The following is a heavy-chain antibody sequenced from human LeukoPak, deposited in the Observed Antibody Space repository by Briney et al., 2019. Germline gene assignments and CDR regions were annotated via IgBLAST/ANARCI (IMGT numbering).Heavy chain of an antibody. CDR3: ARRYFDFWSGYHDY. CDR1: GGSISSSSYY. V-gene: IGHV4-39*01. J-gene: IGHJ4*02. CDR2: IYYNGST. Sequence: RPSETLSLTCTLSGGSISSSSYYWGWIRQPPGKGLEWIGSIYYNGSTYYNPSLKSRVTISVDTSKNQFSLKLSSVTAADTAVYYCARRYFDFWSGYHDYWGQGTLVTVSS. D-gene: IGHD3-3*01.